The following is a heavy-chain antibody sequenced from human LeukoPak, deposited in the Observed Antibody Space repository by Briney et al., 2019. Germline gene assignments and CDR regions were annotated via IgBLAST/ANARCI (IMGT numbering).Heavy chain of an antibody. J-gene: IGHJ4*02. V-gene: IGHV2-5*02. D-gene: IGHD3-22*01. CDR3: AHRKNYYDSSVFDN. Sequence: SGPTLVNPTQTLTLTCTFSGFSLNTRGVGVGWIRQPPGRALEWLALIYWDDDRRYSPSLKSRLTITKDASRNQVVLTMTNMDPVDTATYFCAHRKNYYDSSVFDNWGQGTLVTVSS. CDR2: IYWDDDR. CDR1: GFSLNTRGVG.